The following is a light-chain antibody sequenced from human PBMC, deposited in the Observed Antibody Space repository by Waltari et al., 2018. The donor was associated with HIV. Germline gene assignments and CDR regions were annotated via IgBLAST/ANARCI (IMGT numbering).Light chain of an antibody. CDR2: HSS. CDR3: QQYHHWPPFT. V-gene: IGKV3D-15*01. Sequence: DILLTQSPATISVSPGGRVTVSCRASQNVDDKWAWYQQKPGQSPRLLIYHSSVRAAGVPTRFGGAGSATNFTLTITSLQSEDFALYFCQQYHHWPPFTFGGGSRVELK. CDR1: QNVDDK. J-gene: IGKJ4*01.